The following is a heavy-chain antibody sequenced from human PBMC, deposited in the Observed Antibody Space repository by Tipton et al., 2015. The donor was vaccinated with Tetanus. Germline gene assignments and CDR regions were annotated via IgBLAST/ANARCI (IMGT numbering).Heavy chain of an antibody. CDR1: GDTFSIHT. D-gene: IGHD1-1*01. J-gene: IGHJ6*02. CDR2: ILPMFGAT. Sequence: SGPEVKKPGSSVKVDCKASGDTFSIHTINWVRLAPGQGLEWMGGILPMFGATYYAQEFQSRVTITADVSTSTVYMDLRSLRSEDTAVYYVAGNWSDFDNDHWLDVWGQGTTITVSS. V-gene: IGHV1-69*01. CDR3: AGNWSDFDNDHWLDV.